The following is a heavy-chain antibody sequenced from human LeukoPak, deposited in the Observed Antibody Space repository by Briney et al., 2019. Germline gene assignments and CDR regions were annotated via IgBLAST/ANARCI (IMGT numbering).Heavy chain of an antibody. J-gene: IGHJ4*02. V-gene: IGHV3-30*02. CDR2: IRYDGSNK. CDR3: AKDWQWLDGSGVDY. D-gene: IGHD6-19*01. CDR1: GFTFSSYG. Sequence: SGGSLRLSCAASGFTFSSYGMHWVRQAPGKGLEWVAFIRYDGSNKYYADSVKGRFTISRDNSKNTLYLQMNSLRAEDTAVYYCAKDWQWLDGSGVDYWGQGTLVTVSS.